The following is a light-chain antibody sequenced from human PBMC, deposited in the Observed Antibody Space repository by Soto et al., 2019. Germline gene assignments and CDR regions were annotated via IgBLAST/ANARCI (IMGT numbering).Light chain of an antibody. Sequence: EIVLTQSPGTLSLSPGERATLSCRASQSVSSSYLAWYQQKPGQAPRLLICGASSSATGIPERFSGRGSGTDFTLTISRLAPEDFAVYYCQQYSSSPFTFGGGTKVEIK. V-gene: IGKV3-20*01. CDR2: GAS. CDR3: QQYSSSPFT. J-gene: IGKJ4*01. CDR1: QSVSSSY.